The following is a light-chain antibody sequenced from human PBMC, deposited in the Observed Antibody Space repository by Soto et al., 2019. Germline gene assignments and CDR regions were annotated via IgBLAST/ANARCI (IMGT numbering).Light chain of an antibody. CDR1: HTISSSY. CDR3: QQYVTSSPRT. J-gene: IGKJ1*01. CDR2: GIS. Sequence: EIVLTQCPGTLSLSPGERATLSCRASHTISSSYLAWYQQKPGQAPRLLMYGISRRATGIPDRFSGSGSGTDFTLTITRLEPEDFAVYYCQQYVTSSPRTLGQGTKVDIK. V-gene: IGKV3-20*01.